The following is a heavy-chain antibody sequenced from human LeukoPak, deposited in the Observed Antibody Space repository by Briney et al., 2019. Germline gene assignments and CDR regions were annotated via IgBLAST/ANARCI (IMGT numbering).Heavy chain of an antibody. CDR3: ARDLGYSSGPNY. CDR1: GFTFSRYG. D-gene: IGHD6-19*01. J-gene: IGHJ4*02. Sequence: GRSLRLSCAASGFTFSRYGMHWVRQAPGKGLEWVAVISYDGSNEYYADSVKGRFTISRDNAKNSLYLQMNSLRAEDTAVYYCARDLGYSSGPNYWGQGTRVTVSS. CDR2: ISYDGSNE. V-gene: IGHV3-30*03.